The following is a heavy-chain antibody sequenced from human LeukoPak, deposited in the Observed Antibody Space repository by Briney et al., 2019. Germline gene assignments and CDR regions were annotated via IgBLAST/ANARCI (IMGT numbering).Heavy chain of an antibody. V-gene: IGHV3-30*18. CDR3: ANEVRYFYSALV. Sequence: GGSLRPSCAASVFTLTGFATQSVAQAPGKGLEWVAVISYDGRNKYYADSVRGRFTISRDNSKNTLYLQMNSLTPEDTAMYYCANEVRYFYSALVWRRGALVSVSS. D-gene: IGHD2-21*01. CDR2: ISYDGRNK. J-gene: IGHJ4*02. CDR1: VFTLTGFA.